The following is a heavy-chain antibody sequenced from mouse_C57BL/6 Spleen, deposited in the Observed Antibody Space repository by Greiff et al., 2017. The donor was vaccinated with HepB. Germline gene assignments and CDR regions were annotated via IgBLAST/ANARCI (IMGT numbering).Heavy chain of an antibody. Sequence: QVQLQQSGAELVKPGASVKISCKASGYAFSSYWMNWVKQRPGKGLEWIGQIYPGDGDTNYNGKFKGKATLTADKSSSTAYMQLSSLTSEDSAVYFCARISDYYGSSPPWFAYWGQGTLVTVSA. D-gene: IGHD1-1*01. J-gene: IGHJ3*01. CDR2: IYPGDGDT. V-gene: IGHV1-80*01. CDR1: GYAFSSYW. CDR3: ARISDYYGSSPPWFAY.